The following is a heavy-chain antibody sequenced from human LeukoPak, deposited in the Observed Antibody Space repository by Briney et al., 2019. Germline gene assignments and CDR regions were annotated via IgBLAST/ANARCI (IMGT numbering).Heavy chain of an antibody. CDR1: GDFISIYY. J-gene: IGHJ1*01. CDR2: IYNSGST. CDR3: ARDLGGGSTSCPWDFQH. Sequence: PSETLSLTCSVSGDFISIYYWSWIRQPPGKGLEWIGYIYNSGSTNYNPSLKSRVTISVDTSKNQFSLKLSSVTAADTAVYYCARDLGGGSTSCPWDFQHWGQGTLVTVSS. V-gene: IGHV4-59*01. D-gene: IGHD2-2*01.